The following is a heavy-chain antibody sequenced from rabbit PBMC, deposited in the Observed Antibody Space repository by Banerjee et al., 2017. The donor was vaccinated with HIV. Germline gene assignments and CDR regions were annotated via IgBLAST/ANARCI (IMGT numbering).Heavy chain of an antibody. D-gene: IGHD4-1*01. Sequence: QEQLVESGGDLVKPGASLTLTCTASGFSFSSSYYMCWVRQAPGKGLEWIACIYTGSSGYTYYASWAKGRFTISRTSSTTVALQMTSLTAADTATYFCARDLAGVIGWNFDLWGPGTLVTVS. V-gene: IGHV1S45*01. CDR1: GFSFSSSYY. CDR3: ARDLAGVIGWNFDL. J-gene: IGHJ4*01. CDR2: IYTGSSGYT.